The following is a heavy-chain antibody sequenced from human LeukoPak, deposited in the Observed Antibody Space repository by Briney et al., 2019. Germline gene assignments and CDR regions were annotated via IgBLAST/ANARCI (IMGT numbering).Heavy chain of an antibody. V-gene: IGHV3-74*01. J-gene: IGHJ3*02. CDR3: ARARGGSSLLWFGELSAFDI. Sequence: GGSLRLSCAASGFTFSSYWMHWVRQAPGKGLVWVSRINSDGSSTSYADSVKGRFTISRDNAKNTLYLQMNSLRAEDTAVYYCARARGGSSLLWFGELSAFDIWGQGTMVTVSS. CDR2: INSDGSST. D-gene: IGHD3-10*01. CDR1: GFTFSSYW.